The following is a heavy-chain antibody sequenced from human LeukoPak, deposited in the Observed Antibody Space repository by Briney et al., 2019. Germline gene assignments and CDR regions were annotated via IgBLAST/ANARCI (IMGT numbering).Heavy chain of an antibody. CDR1: GYIFTSYD. Sequence: ASVKVSCKASGYIFTSYDINWVRQATGQGLEWMGWMNPNSGNTGYVQKFQGRVTMTRNTSISTAYMELSSLRSEDTAVYYCARGILSDDAFDIWGQGTMVTVSS. CDR3: ARGILSDDAFDI. CDR2: MNPNSGNT. V-gene: IGHV1-8*01. J-gene: IGHJ3*02.